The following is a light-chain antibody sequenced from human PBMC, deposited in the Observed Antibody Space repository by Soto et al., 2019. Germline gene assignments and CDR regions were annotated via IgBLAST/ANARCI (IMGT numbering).Light chain of an antibody. CDR2: GAS. CDR3: QQYGTSPPT. J-gene: IGKJ1*01. Sequence: EIVLTQSPGTLSLSPGERATLSRRASQSVSSSYLAWYQQKPGQAPRLLIYGASSRATGIPDRFSGSGSGTDLTLTISRLEPEDFAVYYCQQYGTSPPTFGQGTKVDI. V-gene: IGKV3-20*01. CDR1: QSVSSSY.